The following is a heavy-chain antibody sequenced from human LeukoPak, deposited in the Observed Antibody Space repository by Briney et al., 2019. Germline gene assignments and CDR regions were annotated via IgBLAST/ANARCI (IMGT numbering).Heavy chain of an antibody. D-gene: IGHD3-22*01. CDR1: GGSISSGGYY. V-gene: IGHV4-31*03. J-gene: IGHJ4*02. Sequence: SETLSLTCTVSGGSISSGGYYWSWIRQHPGKGLEWIGYIYYSGSTYYNPSLKSRVTISVDTSKNQFSLKLSSVTAADTAVYYCARYYYDGSGYYHDYWGQGTLVTVSS. CDR2: IYYSGST. CDR3: ARYYYDGSGYYHDY.